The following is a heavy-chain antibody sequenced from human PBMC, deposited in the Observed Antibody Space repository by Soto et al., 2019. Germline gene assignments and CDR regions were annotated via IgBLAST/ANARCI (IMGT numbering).Heavy chain of an antibody. CDR3: ARECLGRFGVDRLDY. CDR1: GYTFSTYA. J-gene: IGHJ4*02. D-gene: IGHD3-3*01. V-gene: IGHV1-3*01. CDR2: INGGNGNT. Sequence: QVQLLQSGAEVKKPGASVKVSCQAAGYTFSTYAMHWVRQAPGQGLEWMGWINGGNGNTKYSQKFQGRLTVPRDTAAATAYMELSRLTSGDTAVYYCARECLGRFGVDRLDYWGQGTLVTVSS.